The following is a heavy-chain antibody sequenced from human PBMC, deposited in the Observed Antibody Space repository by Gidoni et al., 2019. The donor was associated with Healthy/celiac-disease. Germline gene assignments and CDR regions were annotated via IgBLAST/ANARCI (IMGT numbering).Heavy chain of an antibody. D-gene: IGHD2-2*01. CDR3: ARAEIPAATHYYYYYGMDV. Sequence: QVQLVESGGGLVKPGGSLRLSCAASGFTFSDYYMSWIRQAPGKGLELVSYISSSGSTIYYADSVKGRFTISRDNAKNSLYLQMNSLRAEDTAVYYCARAEIPAATHYYYYYGMDVWGQGTTVTVSS. J-gene: IGHJ6*02. V-gene: IGHV3-11*01. CDR2: ISSSGSTI. CDR1: GFTFSDYY.